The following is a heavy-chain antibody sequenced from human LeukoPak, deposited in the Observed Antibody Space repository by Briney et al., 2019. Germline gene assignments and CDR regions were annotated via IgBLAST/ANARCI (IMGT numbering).Heavy chain of an antibody. CDR2: TNPNSGGT. CDR3: ARSRPIVVVPAAVKVAYYMDV. CDR1: GYTFTGYY. V-gene: IGHV1-2*02. J-gene: IGHJ6*03. Sequence: ASVTVSCKASGYTFTGYYMHWVRQAPGQGLEWMGWTNPNSGGTNYAQKFQGRVTMTRDTSISTAYMELSRLRSDDTAVYYCARSRPIVVVPAAVKVAYYMDVWGKGTTVTVSS. D-gene: IGHD2-2*01.